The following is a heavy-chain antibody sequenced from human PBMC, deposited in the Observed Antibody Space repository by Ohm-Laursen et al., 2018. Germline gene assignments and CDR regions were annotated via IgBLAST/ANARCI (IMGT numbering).Heavy chain of an antibody. V-gene: IGHV1-46*01. CDR1: GYTFSSYY. Sequence: ASVKVSCKASGYTFSSYYMHWVRQAPGQGLEWMGIINPNGGSTSNAQKFQGRVTMTRDTSTSTVYMELSSLRSDDTAVYYCARGGYSGSYYVDYWGQGTLVTVSS. J-gene: IGHJ4*02. CDR2: INPNGGST. D-gene: IGHD1-26*01. CDR3: ARGGYSGSYYVDY.